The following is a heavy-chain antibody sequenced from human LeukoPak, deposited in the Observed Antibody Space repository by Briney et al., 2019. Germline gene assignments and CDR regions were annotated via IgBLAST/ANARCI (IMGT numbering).Heavy chain of an antibody. CDR3: ARFNTHNYYYYGMDV. J-gene: IGHJ6*02. CDR2: ISSSSSYI. V-gene: IGHV3-21*01. CDR1: GFTFSSYS. Sequence: GGSLRLSCAASGFTFSSYSMNWVRQAPGKGLEWVSSISSSSSYIYYADSVKGRFTISRDNAKNSLYLQMNSLRAEDTAVYYFARFNTHNYYYYGMDVWGQGTTVTVSS.